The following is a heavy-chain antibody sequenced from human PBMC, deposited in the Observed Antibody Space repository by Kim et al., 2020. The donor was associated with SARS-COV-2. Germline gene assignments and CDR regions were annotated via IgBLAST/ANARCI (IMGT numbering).Heavy chain of an antibody. V-gene: IGHV1-69*01. CDR2: A. Sequence: ANYAKKCPGRVTITADESTSTAYMELSSLRSEDTAVYYCARVTPRWRFDPWGEGTLVTVSS. CDR3: ARVTPRWRFDP. J-gene: IGHJ5*02.